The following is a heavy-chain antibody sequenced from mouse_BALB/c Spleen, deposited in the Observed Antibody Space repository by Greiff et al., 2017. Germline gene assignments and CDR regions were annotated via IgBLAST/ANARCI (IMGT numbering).Heavy chain of an antibody. D-gene: IGHD6-5*01. CDR3: TSYANPFAY. V-gene: IGHV1S22*01. CDR2: IYPGSGST. J-gene: IGHJ3*01. CDR1: GYTFTSYW. Sequence: LQQPGSELVRPGASVKLSCKASGYTFTSYWMHWVKQRPGQGLEWIGNIYPGSGSTNYDEKFKSKATLTVDTSSSTAYMQLSSLTSEDSAVYYCTSYANPFAYWGQGTLVTVSA.